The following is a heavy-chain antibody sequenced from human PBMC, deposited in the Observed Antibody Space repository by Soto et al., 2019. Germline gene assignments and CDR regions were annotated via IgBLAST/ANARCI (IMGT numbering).Heavy chain of an antibody. Sequence: ASVKVSCKASGYTFTSYGISWVLQAPGQGLEWMGWISAYNGNTNYAQKLQGRVTMTTDTSTSTAYMELRSLRSADTAVYYCAREPSGWPRFDYWGQGTLVTVSS. J-gene: IGHJ4*02. CDR3: AREPSGWPRFDY. V-gene: IGHV1-18*01. CDR1: GYTFTSYG. D-gene: IGHD6-19*01. CDR2: ISAYNGNT.